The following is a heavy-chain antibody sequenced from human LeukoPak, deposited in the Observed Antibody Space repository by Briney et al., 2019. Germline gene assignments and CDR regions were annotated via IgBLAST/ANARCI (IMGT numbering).Heavy chain of an antibody. Sequence: GRSLRLSCAASGFTFSSYAMHWVRQAPGKGLEWVAVISSDGSNKYYADSVKGRFTISRDNSKNTLYLQMNSLRAEDTAVYYCARGDYYDSSGYAPYYFDFWGQGTLVTVSS. J-gene: IGHJ4*02. CDR2: ISSDGSNK. D-gene: IGHD3-22*01. V-gene: IGHV3-30-3*01. CDR3: ARGDYYDSSGYAPYYFDF. CDR1: GFTFSSYA.